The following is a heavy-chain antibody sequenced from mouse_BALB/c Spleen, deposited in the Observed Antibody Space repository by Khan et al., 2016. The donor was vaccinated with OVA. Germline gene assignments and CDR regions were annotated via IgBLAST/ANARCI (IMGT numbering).Heavy chain of an antibody. D-gene: IGHD2-4*01. Sequence: ELVKPGALVKISCKASGYTFTSYDINWVKQRPGQGLEWIGWIYPGDGSTKYNEKFKGKATLTADKSSSTAYMQLSSLTSENSAVYFCARDGLRGVAMDYWGQGTSVTISS. CDR3: ARDGLRGVAMDY. J-gene: IGHJ4*01. CDR1: GYTFTSYD. CDR2: IYPGDGST. V-gene: IGHV1S33*01.